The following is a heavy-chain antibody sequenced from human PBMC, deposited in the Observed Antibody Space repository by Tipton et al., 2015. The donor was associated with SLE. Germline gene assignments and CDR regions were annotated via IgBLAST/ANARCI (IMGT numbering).Heavy chain of an antibody. CDR2: FSYSGGI. CDR3: ARQSVHGASYFYYMDV. V-gene: IGHV4-59*08. D-gene: IGHD4/OR15-4a*01. Sequence: LRLSCSVSGGSISSKYWSWIRQAPGKGLEWIGYFSYSGGINYNPSLKSRVSISGDTSKNHFSLELRSVTAADTAVYYCARQSVHGASYFYYMDVWGKGTTVTVSS. J-gene: IGHJ6*03. CDR1: GGSISSKY.